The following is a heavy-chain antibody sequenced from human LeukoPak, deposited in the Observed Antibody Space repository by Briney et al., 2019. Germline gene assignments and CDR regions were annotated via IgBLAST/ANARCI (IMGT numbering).Heavy chain of an antibody. D-gene: IGHD3-22*01. CDR1: GFTFSDYY. CDR2: ISSSGSTI. Sequence: PGGSLRLSCAASGFTFSDYYMSWIRQAPGKGLEWVSYISSSGSTIYYADSVKGRFTISRDNAKNSLYLQMNSLRTEDTAVYYCAREGSIYYYDSSGYYNYWGQGTLVTVSS. J-gene: IGHJ4*02. V-gene: IGHV3-11*04. CDR3: AREGSIYYYDSSGYYNY.